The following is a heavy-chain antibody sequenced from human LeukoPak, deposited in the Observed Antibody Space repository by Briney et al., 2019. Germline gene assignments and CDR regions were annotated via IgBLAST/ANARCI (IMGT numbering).Heavy chain of an antibody. CDR1: GFTVSSNS. D-gene: IGHD6-6*01. Sequence: GGSLRLSCTVSGFTVSSNSMSWVRQAPGKGLEWVSFIYSDNTHYSDSVKGRFTISRDNSKNTLYLQMNSLRAEDTAVYYCARIGYSSSSFDYWGQGTLVTVSS. CDR2: IYSDNT. CDR3: ARIGYSSSSFDY. J-gene: IGHJ4*02. V-gene: IGHV3-53*01.